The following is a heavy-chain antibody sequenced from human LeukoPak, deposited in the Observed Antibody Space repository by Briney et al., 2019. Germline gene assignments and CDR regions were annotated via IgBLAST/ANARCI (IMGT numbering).Heavy chain of an antibody. CDR1: GFTVSSNY. CDR3: AKVMTTVTTPYYYYYYYMDV. V-gene: IGHV3-66*02. J-gene: IGHJ6*03. Sequence: GGSLRLSCAASGFTVSSNYMSWVRQAPGKGLEWVSVIYSGGSTYYADSVKGRFTISRDNSKNTLYLQMNSLRAEDTAVYYCAKVMTTVTTPYYYYYYYMDVWGKGTTVTVSS. CDR2: IYSGGST. D-gene: IGHD4-11*01.